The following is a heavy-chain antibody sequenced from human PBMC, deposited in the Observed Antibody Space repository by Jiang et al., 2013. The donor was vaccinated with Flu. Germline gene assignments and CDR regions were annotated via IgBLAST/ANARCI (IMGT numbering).Heavy chain of an antibody. Sequence: SNKYYADSVKGRFTISRDNSKNTLYLQMNSLRAEDTAVYYCARDGGYYDSSGYYQYYFDYWGQGTLVTVSS. D-gene: IGHD3-22*01. CDR2: SNK. J-gene: IGHJ4*02. V-gene: IGHV3-33*01. CDR3: ARDGGYYDSSGYYQYYFDY.